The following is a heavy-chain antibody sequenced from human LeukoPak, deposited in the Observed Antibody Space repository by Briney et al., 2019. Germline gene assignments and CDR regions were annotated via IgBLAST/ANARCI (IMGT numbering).Heavy chain of an antibody. CDR2: IYTSGST. V-gene: IGHV4-4*07. D-gene: IGHD6-19*01. CDR3: ARRSVAGSLDY. Sequence: SETLSLTCTVSGGSISSYYWSWIRQPAGKGLEWIGRIYTSGSTNYNPSLKSRVTMSVDTSKNQFSLKLSPVTAEDMAVYYCARRSVAGSLDYWGQGTLVTVSS. CDR1: GGSISSYY. J-gene: IGHJ4*02.